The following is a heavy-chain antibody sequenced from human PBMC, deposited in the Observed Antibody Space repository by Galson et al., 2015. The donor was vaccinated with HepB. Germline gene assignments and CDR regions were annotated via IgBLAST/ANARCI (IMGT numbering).Heavy chain of an antibody. Sequence: SVKVSCKASGGTFSNYGITWVRQAPGQGLEWMGGIMPIFGTVKYAQKFQGRVTITADESTSTASMELSTLTSDDTAVYYCARGIKGVWDYGDSLYWGQGTLVTVSS. J-gene: IGHJ4*02. CDR3: ARGIKGVWDYGDSLY. V-gene: IGHV1-69*13. D-gene: IGHD4-17*01. CDR2: IMPIFGTV. CDR1: GGTFSNYG.